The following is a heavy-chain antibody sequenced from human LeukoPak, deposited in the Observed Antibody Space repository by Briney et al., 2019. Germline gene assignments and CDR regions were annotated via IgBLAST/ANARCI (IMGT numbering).Heavy chain of an antibody. CDR2: INPNSGGT. CDR3: ARALEGVVPPWFDP. V-gene: IGHV1-2*02. Sequence: ASVKVSCKASGYTFTGYYMHWVRQAPGQGLEWMGWINPNSGGTNYAQKFQGRVTMTRDTSISTAYMELSRLRSDDTAVYYCARALEGVVPPWFDPWGQGTLVTVSS. CDR1: GYTFTGYY. J-gene: IGHJ5*02. D-gene: IGHD2-21*01.